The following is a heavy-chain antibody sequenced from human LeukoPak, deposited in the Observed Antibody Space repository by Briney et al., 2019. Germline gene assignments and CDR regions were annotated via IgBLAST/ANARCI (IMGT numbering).Heavy chain of an antibody. J-gene: IGHJ4*02. D-gene: IGHD1-26*01. CDR2: IKQDGSEK. Sequence: GGSLRLSCAASGFTFSSYWMSWVRQAPGKGLEWVANIKQDGSEKYYVDSVKGRFTISRDNAKNSLYLQMNSLRAEDTALYYCARDNLIVGPTGFDYWGQGTLVTVSS. V-gene: IGHV3-7*01. CDR1: GFTFSSYW. CDR3: ARDNLIVGPTGFDY.